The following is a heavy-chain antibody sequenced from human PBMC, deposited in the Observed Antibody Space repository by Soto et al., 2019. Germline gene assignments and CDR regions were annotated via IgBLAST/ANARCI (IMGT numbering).Heavy chain of an antibody. CDR1: GGSISSYY. Sequence: QLQLQESGPGLVKPSETLSLTCTVSGGSISSYYWVWIRRPPGKGLEWIGSIYYSGSTYYNPSLKSRVTLSVDTSKNQLSLKLSSVTAADTAVSYCARRWGYSFDYWGQGTLVTVSS. CDR2: IYYSGST. J-gene: IGHJ4*02. CDR3: ARRWGYSFDY. D-gene: IGHD7-27*01. V-gene: IGHV4-39*01.